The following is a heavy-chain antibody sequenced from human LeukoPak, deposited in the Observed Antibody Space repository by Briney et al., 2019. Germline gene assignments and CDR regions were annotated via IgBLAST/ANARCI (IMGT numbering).Heavy chain of an antibody. CDR2: MNPNSGNT. V-gene: IGHV1-8*01. CDR3: ARHGNIVVVPDASKAFDI. D-gene: IGHD2-2*01. J-gene: IGHJ3*02. CDR1: GYTFTSYD. Sequence: ASVKVSCKASGYTFTSYDINWVRQATGQGLEWMGWMNPNSGNTGYAQKFQGRVTMTRNTSISTAYMELSSLRSEDTAVYYCARHGNIVVVPDASKAFDIWGQGTMVTVSS.